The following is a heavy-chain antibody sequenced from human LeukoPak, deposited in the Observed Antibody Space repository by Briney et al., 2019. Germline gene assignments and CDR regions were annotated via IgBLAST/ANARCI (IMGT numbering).Heavy chain of an antibody. CDR2: ISGSGGST. CDR3: ETYYYGSGSYYVAFDI. Sequence: GGSLRLSCAASGFTFSSYAMSWVRQAPGKGLEWVSAISGSGGSTYYADSVKGRFTISRDNSKNTLYLQMNSPRAEDTAVYYCETYYYGSGSYYVAFDIWGQGTMVTVSS. D-gene: IGHD3-10*01. J-gene: IGHJ3*02. V-gene: IGHV3-23*01. CDR1: GFTFSSYA.